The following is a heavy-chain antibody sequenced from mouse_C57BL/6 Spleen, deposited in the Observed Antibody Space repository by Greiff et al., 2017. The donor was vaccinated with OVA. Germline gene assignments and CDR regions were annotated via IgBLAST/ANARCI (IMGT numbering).Heavy chain of an antibody. D-gene: IGHD2-2*01. CDR2: INPSSGYT. V-gene: IGHV1-4*01. Sequence: VQLQESGAELARPGASVKMSCKASGYTFTSYTMHWVKQRPGQGLEWIGYINPSSGYTKYNQKVKDKATLTADKSTSTAYMQLSSLTSEDSAVYYCAREGLRRYFDVWGTGTTVTVSS. CDR3: AREGLRRYFDV. J-gene: IGHJ1*03. CDR1: GYTFTSYT.